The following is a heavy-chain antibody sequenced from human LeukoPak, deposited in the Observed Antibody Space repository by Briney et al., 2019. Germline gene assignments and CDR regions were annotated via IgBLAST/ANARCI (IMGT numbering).Heavy chain of an antibody. Sequence: SETLSLTCAVSGYSISSGYYWGWIRQPPGKGLEWIGSIYHSGSTYYNPSLKSRVTISVDTSKNQFSLKLSSVTAADTDVYYCARHTPHYDFWSGYYSGYFDSWGQGTLVTVPS. CDR3: ARHTPHYDFWSGYYSGYFDS. D-gene: IGHD3-3*01. CDR2: IYHSGST. J-gene: IGHJ4*02. V-gene: IGHV4-38-2*01. CDR1: GYSISSGYY.